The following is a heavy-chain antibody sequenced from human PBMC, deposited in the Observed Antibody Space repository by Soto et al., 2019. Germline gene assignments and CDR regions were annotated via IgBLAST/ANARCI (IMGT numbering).Heavy chain of an antibody. Sequence: VTGACKAAGGPLSRYAGGCGRPPPGQGLEWMGGIIPIFGTANYAQKFQGRVTITADESTSTAYMELSSLRSEDTAVYYCARRYCTNGVCYPHYYYGMDVWAQRTTVTVSS. CDR2: IIPIFGTA. J-gene: IGHJ6*02. D-gene: IGHD2-8*01. V-gene: IGHV1-69*01. CDR1: GGPLSRYA. CDR3: ARRYCTNGVCYPHYYYGMDV.